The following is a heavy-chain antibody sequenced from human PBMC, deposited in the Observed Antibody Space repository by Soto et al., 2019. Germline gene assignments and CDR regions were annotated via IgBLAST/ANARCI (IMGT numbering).Heavy chain of an antibody. CDR3: ARNIVLMALVGGTIDY. D-gene: IGHD2-8*01. V-gene: IGHV1-18*04. J-gene: IGHJ4*02. Sequence: QVQLVQSGAEVKKPGASVKVSCKASGYTFTSYGISWVRQAPGQGLEWMGWISAYNGNTNYAQKLQGRVTMTTDTATSRAYMELRSLRADDTAVYYCARNIVLMALVGGTIDYWGQGTLVTVSS. CDR2: ISAYNGNT. CDR1: GYTFTSYG.